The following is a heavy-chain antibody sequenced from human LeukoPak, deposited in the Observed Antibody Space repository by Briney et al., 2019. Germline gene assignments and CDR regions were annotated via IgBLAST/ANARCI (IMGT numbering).Heavy chain of an antibody. CDR1: GFTFSSYW. Sequence: PGGSLRLSCAASGFTFSSYWMSWVRQAPGKGLEWVANIKQDGSEKYYVDSVKGRFTISRDNAKNSLYLQMNSLRAEDTAVYYCARDGERDYYDDAFDIWGQGTMVPVSS. CDR3: ARDGERDYYDDAFDI. CDR2: IKQDGSEK. D-gene: IGHD3-22*01. J-gene: IGHJ3*02. V-gene: IGHV3-7*05.